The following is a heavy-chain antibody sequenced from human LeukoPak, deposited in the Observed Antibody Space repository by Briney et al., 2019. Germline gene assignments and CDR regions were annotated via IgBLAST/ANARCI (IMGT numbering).Heavy chain of an antibody. CDR2: IWYDGSNK. CDR1: GFTFSTYG. Sequence: GGSLRLSCATSGFTFSTYGMHWVRQAPGKGLEWVAVIWYDGSNKYYADSVKGRFTISRDSSKNTLDLQMNSLRAEDTAVYYCVRVGYTNYGIDYWGQGTLVTVSS. CDR3: VRVGYTNYGIDY. D-gene: IGHD4-11*01. J-gene: IGHJ4*02. V-gene: IGHV3-33*01.